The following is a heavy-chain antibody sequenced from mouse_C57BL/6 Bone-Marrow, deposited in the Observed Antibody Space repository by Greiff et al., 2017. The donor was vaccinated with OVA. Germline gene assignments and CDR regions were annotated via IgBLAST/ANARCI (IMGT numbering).Heavy chain of an antibody. D-gene: IGHD2-4*01. Sequence: DVHLVESGPELVKPGASVKMSCKASGYTFTDYNMHWVKQSHGKSLEWIGYINPNNGGTSYNQKFKGKATLTVNKSSSTAYMELRSLTSEDSAVYYCARRDGYDYTWFAYWGQGTLVTVSA. CDR2: INPNNGGT. V-gene: IGHV1-22*01. CDR1: GYTFTDYN. J-gene: IGHJ3*01. CDR3: ARRDGYDYTWFAY.